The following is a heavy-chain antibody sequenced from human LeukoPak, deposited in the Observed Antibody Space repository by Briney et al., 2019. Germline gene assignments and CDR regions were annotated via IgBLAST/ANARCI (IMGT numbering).Heavy chain of an antibody. V-gene: IGHV3-48*03. CDR1: GFTFSSYE. Sequence: PGGCLRLSCAASGFTFSSYEMNWVRQAPGKGLEWVSYISSSGSTIYYADSVKGRFTISRDNAKNSLYLQMNSLRAEDTAVYYCARDCSGGSCYYGTDAFDIWGQGTMVTVSS. CDR3: ARDCSGGSCYYGTDAFDI. D-gene: IGHD2-15*01. CDR2: ISSSGSTI. J-gene: IGHJ3*02.